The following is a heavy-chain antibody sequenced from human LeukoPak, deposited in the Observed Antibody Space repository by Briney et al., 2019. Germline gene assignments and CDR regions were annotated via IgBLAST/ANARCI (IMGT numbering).Heavy chain of an antibody. CDR3: ARDGRVRFPVTNWFDP. CDR1: GYSISSGYY. CDR2: IYHSGST. V-gene: IGHV4-38-2*02. J-gene: IGHJ5*02. Sequence: SETLSLTCTVSGYSISSGYYWGWIRQPPGKGLEWIASIYHSGSTYYNPSLRSRVTISVDTSRNQFSLKLSSVTAADTAVYFCARDGRVRFPVTNWFDPWGQGTLVTVSS. D-gene: IGHD3-3*01.